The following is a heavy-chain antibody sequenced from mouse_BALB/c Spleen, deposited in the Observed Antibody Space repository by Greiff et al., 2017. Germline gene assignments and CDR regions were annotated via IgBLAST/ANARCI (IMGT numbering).Heavy chain of an antibody. Sequence: EVKLMESGPGLVKPSQSLSLTCSVTGYSITSGYYWNWIRQFPGNKLEWMGYISYDGSNNYNPSLKNRISITRDTSKNQFFLKLNSVTTEDTATYYCARDDGNYFDYWGQGTTLTGSS. CDR1: GYSITSGYY. CDR2: ISYDGSN. CDR3: ARDDGNYFDY. J-gene: IGHJ2*01. V-gene: IGHV3-6*02. D-gene: IGHD2-3*01.